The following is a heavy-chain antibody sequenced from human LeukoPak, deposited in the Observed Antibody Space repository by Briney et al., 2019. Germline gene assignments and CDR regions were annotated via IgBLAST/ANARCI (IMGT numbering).Heavy chain of an antibody. CDR3: AREYRGEYYFAY. CDR2: IYSGGST. V-gene: IGHV3-66*01. D-gene: IGHD3-10*01. J-gene: IGHJ4*02. Sequence: GGSLRLSYAASGFTVSSNYMSWVRQAPGKGLEWVSVIYSGGSTYYADSAKGRFTISRDNSKNTLYLQMTSRKAEDTAVYYCAREYRGEYYFAYWGQGTLVNVSS. CDR1: GFTVSSNY.